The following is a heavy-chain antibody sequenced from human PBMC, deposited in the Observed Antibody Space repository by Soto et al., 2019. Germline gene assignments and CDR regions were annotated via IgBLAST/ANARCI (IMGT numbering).Heavy chain of an antibody. Sequence: EVQLLESGGGLAQPGGSLRLSCVASGFTFSSYAMTWVRQAPGQGLEWVSVSSGSGGSTYYADSVKGRFTISRDNSKNTLYLQMNSLRAEDTAVYYCARDDSRAYYYDAFDIWGQGTMVTVSS. J-gene: IGHJ3*02. CDR3: ARDDSRAYYYDAFDI. CDR2: SSGSGGST. V-gene: IGHV3-23*01. CDR1: GFTFSSYA. D-gene: IGHD3-22*01.